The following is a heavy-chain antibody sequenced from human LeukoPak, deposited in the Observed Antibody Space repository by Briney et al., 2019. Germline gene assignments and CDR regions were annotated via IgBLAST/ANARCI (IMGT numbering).Heavy chain of an antibody. J-gene: IGHJ3*02. Sequence: GGSLRLSCAASGFTFSNAWMSWVRQAPGKGLEWVGRIKSKTDGGTTDYAAPVKGRFTISRDDSKNTLYLQMNSLKTEDTAVYYCTTDRFYGDFLGWMSQTPIDGLRFAFDIWGQGTMVTVSS. CDR3: TTDRFYGDFLGWMSQTPIDGLRFAFDI. V-gene: IGHV3-15*01. CDR2: IKSKTDGGTT. CDR1: GFTFSNAW. D-gene: IGHD4-17*01.